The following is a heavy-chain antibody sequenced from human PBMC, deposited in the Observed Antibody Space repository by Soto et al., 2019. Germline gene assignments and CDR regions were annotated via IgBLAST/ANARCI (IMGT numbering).Heavy chain of an antibody. J-gene: IGHJ6*02. CDR3: ARDREWGIREVRDYDPVYYYYHMDV. V-gene: IGHV3-7*01. CDR2: INHNGREK. Sequence: GGSLRLSCAASGFTFSGLWLSWVRQAPGKGLEWVANINHNGREKYYVDSVKGRFTISRDDAKNSLYLQMNSLRAEDTAVYYCARDREWGIREVRDYDPVYYYYHMDVRGQGTTVTVSS. D-gene: IGHD4-17*01. CDR1: GFTFSGLW.